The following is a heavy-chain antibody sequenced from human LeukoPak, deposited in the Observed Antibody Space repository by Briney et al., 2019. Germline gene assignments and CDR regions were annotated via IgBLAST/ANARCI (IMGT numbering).Heavy chain of an antibody. Sequence: SETLSLTCTVSGGSLGNYYWSWIRQPPGKGLEWIGYMYYRGRPNYNPSLKSRVTRLVDTSKNQSPLRLTSVTAADTAVYFCARNSPPVYDSRDYDSFDYSYCYMDVWGKGTTVTVSS. J-gene: IGHJ6*03. CDR1: GGSLGNYY. D-gene: IGHD3-22*01. CDR3: ARNSPPVYDSRDYDSFDYSYCYMDV. CDR2: MYYRGRP. V-gene: IGHV4-59*01.